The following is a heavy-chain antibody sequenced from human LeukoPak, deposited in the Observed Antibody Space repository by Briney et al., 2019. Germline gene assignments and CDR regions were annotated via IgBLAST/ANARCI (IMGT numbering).Heavy chain of an antibody. D-gene: IGHD6-19*01. CDR3: VRGPHSSAWSQDYY. CDR2: MNPNSGNT. CDR1: GYTFINYD. J-gene: IGHJ4*02. Sequence: ASVKVSCKASGYTFINYDINWVRQATGQGLECMGWMNPNSGNTGYAQRFQGRVTMTRDTSISTAYMELSSLRSEDTAVYYCVRGPHSSAWSQDYYWGQGTLVTVSS. V-gene: IGHV1-8*02.